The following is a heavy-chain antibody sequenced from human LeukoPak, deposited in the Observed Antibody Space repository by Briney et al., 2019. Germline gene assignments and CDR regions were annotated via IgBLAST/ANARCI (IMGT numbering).Heavy chain of an antibody. CDR1: GFTFSSYA. CDR2: ISGSGGST. CDR3: AKGSSSGLWSYYYYGMDV. J-gene: IGHJ6*02. Sequence: GGSLRLSCAASGFTFSSYAMSWVRQAPGKGLEWVSAISGSGGSTYYADSVKGRFTISRDNSKNTLYLQMNSLRAEDTAVYYCAKGSSSGLWSYYYYGMDVWGRGTTVTVSS. V-gene: IGHV3-23*01. D-gene: IGHD6-13*01.